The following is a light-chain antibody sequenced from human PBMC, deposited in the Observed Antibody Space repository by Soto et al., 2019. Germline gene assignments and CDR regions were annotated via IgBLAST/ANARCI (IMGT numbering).Light chain of an antibody. CDR2: WAS. V-gene: IGKV4-1*01. CDR3: QQYCATPWT. J-gene: IGKJ1*01. Sequence: DIVMTQSPDSLAVSLGGRATINCESSQSILYSSNNQNCLAWYQQKPGQPPKLLIYWASTRESGVPDRFSGSGSVTDFTLTISSLQAEDGAVYDCQQYCATPWTFGQGTKVEIK. CDR1: QSILYSSNNQNC.